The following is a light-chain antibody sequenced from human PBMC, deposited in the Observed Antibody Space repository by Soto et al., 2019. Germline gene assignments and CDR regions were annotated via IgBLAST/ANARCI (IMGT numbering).Light chain of an antibody. Sequence: DIQVTQSPSSLAASVGDRVTITCQASDDIINSLNWYQQKPGKAPKLLIHEASMLQTGVPSRFSGGGSGTDLTCPSTSLQPEDIATYDWQQYDCLPITCGGGPKVEIK. V-gene: IGKV1-33*01. J-gene: IGKJ4*02. CDR1: DDIINS. CDR2: EAS. CDR3: QQYDCLPIT.